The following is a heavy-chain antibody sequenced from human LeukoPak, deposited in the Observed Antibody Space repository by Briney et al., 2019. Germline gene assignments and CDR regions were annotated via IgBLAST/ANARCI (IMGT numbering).Heavy chain of an antibody. CDR2: IIPIFGTA. CDR1: GGTFSSYA. Sequence: GASVKVSCKASGGTFSSYAISWVRQAPGQGLEWMGGIIPIFGTANYAQKFQGRVTITADESTGTAYMELSSLRSEDTAVYYCARDGQKYYYDMDVWGQGTTVTVSS. CDR3: ARDGQKYYYDMDV. J-gene: IGHJ6*02. V-gene: IGHV1-69*13.